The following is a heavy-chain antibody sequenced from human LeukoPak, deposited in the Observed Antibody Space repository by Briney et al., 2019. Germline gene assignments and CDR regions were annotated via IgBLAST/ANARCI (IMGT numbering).Heavy chain of an antibody. CDR3: ARDKHEGYNYFDY. V-gene: IGHV1-3*01. Sequence: ASVKVSCKASGYTFTSYAMHWVRQAPGQRLEWMGWINAGNGNTKYSQKFQGRVTITRDTSASTAYMELSCLRSEDTAVYYCARDKHEGYNYFDYWGQGTLVTVSS. J-gene: IGHJ4*02. CDR1: GYTFTSYA. CDR2: INAGNGNT. D-gene: IGHD5-18*01.